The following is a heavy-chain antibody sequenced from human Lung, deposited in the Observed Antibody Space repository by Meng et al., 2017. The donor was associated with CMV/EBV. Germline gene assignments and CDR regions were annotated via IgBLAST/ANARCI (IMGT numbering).Heavy chain of an antibody. J-gene: IGHJ6*02. CDR3: ARACLSDNYYYGMDV. D-gene: IGHD2-21*02. V-gene: IGHV3-48*04. CDR2: ISSASSTI. CDR1: GFTFSTYS. Sequence: GGSXRLXXAASGFTFSTYSMSWVRQAPGKGLEWVSYISSASSTIYYADSVKGRFTISRDNANKSLFLQLNSLRAEDTALYYCARACLSDNYYYGMDVWGQGTXVTVAS.